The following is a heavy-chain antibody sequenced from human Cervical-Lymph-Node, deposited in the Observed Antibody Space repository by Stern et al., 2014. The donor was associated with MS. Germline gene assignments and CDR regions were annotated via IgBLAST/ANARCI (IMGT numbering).Heavy chain of an antibody. CDR3: ASPLTATSVPFGYYGMDV. CDR2: IVPLFGKP. V-gene: IGHV1-69*01. CDR1: GGTFSNYA. J-gene: IGHJ6*02. Sequence: VQLVESGAEVQKPGSSVKVSCKASGGTFSNYATSWVRQAPGQGLEWLGGIVPLFGKPNYAQKFQGRVTITADESTSTAYMDLSSLRSEDTAVYYCASPLTATSVPFGYYGMDVWGQGTTVTVS. D-gene: IGHD4-17*01.